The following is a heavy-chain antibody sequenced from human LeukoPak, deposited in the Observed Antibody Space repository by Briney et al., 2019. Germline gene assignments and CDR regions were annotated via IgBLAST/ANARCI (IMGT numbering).Heavy chain of an antibody. J-gene: IGHJ6*03. D-gene: IGHD2-2*01. CDR1: GGSFSGYY. Sequence: SETLSLTCAVYGGSFSGYYWSWIRQPPGKGLEWIGEINHGGSTNYNPSLKSRVTISVDTSKNQFSLKLSSVTAADTAVYYCARGLGGCSSTSCYGPSLDYYYMDVWGKGTTVTVSS. V-gene: IGHV4-34*01. CDR2: INHGGST. CDR3: ARGLGGCSSTSCYGPSLDYYYMDV.